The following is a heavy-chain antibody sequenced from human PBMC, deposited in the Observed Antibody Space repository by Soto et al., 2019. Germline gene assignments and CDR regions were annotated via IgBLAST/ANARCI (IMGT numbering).Heavy chain of an antibody. CDR1: GHTFTGHH. V-gene: IGHV1-2*07. D-gene: IGHD7-27*01. J-gene: IGHJ4*02. CDR2: INLESGDT. CDR3: GLEPTGTGGIDH. Sequence: QVQLVQSGAEVKKPGASVKVSCKASGHTFTGHHMHWVRQTSGQGLQWMGCINLESGDTRYGHKFQGRVTTTRDTSITTVYMELSGMRSDDTAVYYCGLEPTGTGGIDHWGQGTLVTVSS.